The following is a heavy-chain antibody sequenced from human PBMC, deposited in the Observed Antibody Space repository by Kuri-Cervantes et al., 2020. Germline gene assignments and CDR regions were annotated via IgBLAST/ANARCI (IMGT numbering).Heavy chain of an antibody. D-gene: IGHD2-15*01. J-gene: IGHJ6*02. V-gene: IGHV3-33*01. CDR1: GFTFSSYG. CDR2: IWYDGSNK. Sequence: GESLKISCTASGFTFSSYGMHWVRQAPGKGLEWVAVIWYDGSNKYYADSVKGRFTISRDNSKNTLYLQMNSLRDEDTAVYYCARDMVRVVVAPIHYYYYYGMDVWGQGTTVTVSS. CDR3: ARDMVRVVVAPIHYYYYYGMDV.